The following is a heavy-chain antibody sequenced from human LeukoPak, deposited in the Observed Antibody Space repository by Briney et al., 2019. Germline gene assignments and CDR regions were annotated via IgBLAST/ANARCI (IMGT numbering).Heavy chain of an antibody. J-gene: IGHJ5*02. CDR3: ARVHSGYWFDP. V-gene: IGHV1-69*04. CDR2: IIPIPGIA. D-gene: IGHD2-15*01. Sequence: SVKVSCKASGGTFSSYAISWVRQAPGQGLEWMGRIIPIPGIANYAQKFQGRVTITADKSTSTAYMELSSLRSEDTAVYYCARVHSGYWFDPWGQGTLVTVSS. CDR1: GGTFSSYA.